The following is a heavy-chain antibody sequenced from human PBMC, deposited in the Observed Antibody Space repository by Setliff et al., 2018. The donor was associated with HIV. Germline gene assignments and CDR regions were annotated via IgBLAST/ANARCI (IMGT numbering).Heavy chain of an antibody. D-gene: IGHD1-1*01. Sequence: GESLKISCKGSGYSFTSYWIGWVRQMPGKGLEWMGIIYPGDSDTRYSPSFQGQVTISADTSISTAYLQWRSLKASDTAMYYCARRDGYNQSGYYFDYWGQGTLVTVSS. J-gene: IGHJ4*02. V-gene: IGHV5-51*01. CDR2: IYPGDSDT. CDR3: ARRDGYNQSGYYFDY. CDR1: GYSFTSYW.